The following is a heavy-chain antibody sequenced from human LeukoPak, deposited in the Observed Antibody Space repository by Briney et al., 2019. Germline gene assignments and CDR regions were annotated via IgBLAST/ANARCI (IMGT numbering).Heavy chain of an antibody. CDR3: ANLFDP. CDR1: GFTFSSYG. Sequence: GGSLRLSCAASGFTFSSYGMHCVRQAPGKGLEWVAVISYDGSNKYYADSVKGRFTISRDNSKNTLYLQMNSLRAEDTAVYYCANLFDPWGQGTLVTVSS. V-gene: IGHV3-30*18. J-gene: IGHJ5*02. CDR2: ISYDGSNK.